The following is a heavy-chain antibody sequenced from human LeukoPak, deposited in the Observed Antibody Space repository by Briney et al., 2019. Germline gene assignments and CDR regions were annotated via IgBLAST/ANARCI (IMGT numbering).Heavy chain of an antibody. CDR2: IYSRVTT. V-gene: IGHV4-39*07. CDR3: ARVYCSGGSCLFPDY. Sequence: SETLSLTCTVSGVSISTSRYYWGWIRQPPGKGLEWIGRIYSRVTTYNPSLKSRVTMSADTSRNHVSLTLNSVTAADTAVYYCARVYCSGGSCLFPDYWGQGTLVTVSS. CDR1: GVSISTSRYY. D-gene: IGHD2-15*01. J-gene: IGHJ4*02.